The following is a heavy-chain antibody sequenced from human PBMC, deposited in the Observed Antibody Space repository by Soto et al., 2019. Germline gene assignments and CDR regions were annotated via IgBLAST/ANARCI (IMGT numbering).Heavy chain of an antibody. CDR2: ISSREVTV. Sequence: GGSLRLSCAASGFTFSNYYMTWIRQAPGKGLECLSYISSREVTVYYADSVKGRFTISRDNTKNSLYLQMTTLRDEDTAVYYCARVSASGWHVNGRDYFDSWGQGTLVTVSS. CDR1: GFTFSNYY. J-gene: IGHJ4*02. CDR3: ARVSASGWHVNGRDYFDS. V-gene: IGHV3-11*01. D-gene: IGHD6-19*01.